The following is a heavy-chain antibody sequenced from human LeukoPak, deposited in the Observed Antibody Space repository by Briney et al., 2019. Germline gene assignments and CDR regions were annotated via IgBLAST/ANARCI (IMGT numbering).Heavy chain of an antibody. CDR2: VTPSGGSR. D-gene: IGHD1-26*01. Sequence: GASVRVSCKASGYTFTTYYMHWVRQAPGQGLEWMGLVTPSGGSRSNAQKCQGRVTMTRDTSTSTVYMELSSLRSEDTAVYYCARDWELGYWGQGTLVTVSS. CDR3: ARDWELGY. V-gene: IGHV1-46*01. J-gene: IGHJ4*02. CDR1: GYTFTTYY.